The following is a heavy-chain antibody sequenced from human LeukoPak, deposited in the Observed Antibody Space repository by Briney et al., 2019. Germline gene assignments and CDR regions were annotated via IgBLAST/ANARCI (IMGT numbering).Heavy chain of an antibody. Sequence: SETLSLTCTVSGGSISSYYWSWIRQPAVKGLEWIGRIYTSGSTNYNPSLKSRVTMSVDTSKNQFSLKLSSVTAADTAVYYCARARRNYDSSGYYSWFDPWGQGTLVTVSS. D-gene: IGHD3-22*01. V-gene: IGHV4-4*07. CDR1: GGSISSYY. CDR3: ARARRNYDSSGYYSWFDP. J-gene: IGHJ5*02. CDR2: IYTSGST.